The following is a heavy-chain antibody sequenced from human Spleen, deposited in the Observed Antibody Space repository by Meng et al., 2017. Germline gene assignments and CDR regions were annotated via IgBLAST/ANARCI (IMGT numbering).Heavy chain of an antibody. CDR3: ARDEDISAAGYLLGDF. J-gene: IGHJ4*02. V-gene: IGHV1-18*01. D-gene: IGHD6-13*01. CDR2: ISAYNGNT. Sequence: ASVKVSCKASGYTFTSYVISWVRQAPGQGLEWMGWISAYNGNTNFAQKLQGRVTMTTDTSTSTFYMELRSLRSDDTAVYYCARDEDISAAGYLLGDFWGQGTLVTVSS. CDR1: GYTFTSYV.